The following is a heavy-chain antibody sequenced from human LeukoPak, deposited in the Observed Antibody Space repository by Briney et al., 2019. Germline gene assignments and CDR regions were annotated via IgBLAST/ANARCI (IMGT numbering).Heavy chain of an antibody. D-gene: IGHD3-16*01. CDR1: GFSFSSYA. CDR3: ARASWVSSADAVS. CDR2: MKGGGGDT. J-gene: IGHJ5*02. V-gene: IGHV3-23*01. Sequence: PGGSLRLSCAASGFSFSSYAMSWVRQAPARGLEWVSSMKGGGGDTFYADSVKGRFTLSRDDSRNTVYLQLNSLRVEDTAVYYCARASWVSSADAVSWGQGTLVTVSS.